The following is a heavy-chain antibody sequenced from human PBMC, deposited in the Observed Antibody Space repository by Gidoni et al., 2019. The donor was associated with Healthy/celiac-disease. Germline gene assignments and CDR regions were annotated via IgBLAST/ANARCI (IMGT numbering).Heavy chain of an antibody. V-gene: IGHV3-23*01. CDR2: ISGSGGST. D-gene: IGHD3-22*01. J-gene: IGHJ3*02. CDR1: GFTFSSYA. Sequence: EVQLLESGGGLVQPGGSLSLPCAASGFTFSSYARSWVRQAPGKGLEWVSAISGSGGSTYYADSVKGRFTISRDNSKNTLYLQMNSLRAEDTAVYYCAKDQAYYYDSSGYPTGGAFDIWGQGTMVTVSS. CDR3: AKDQAYYYDSSGYPTGGAFDI.